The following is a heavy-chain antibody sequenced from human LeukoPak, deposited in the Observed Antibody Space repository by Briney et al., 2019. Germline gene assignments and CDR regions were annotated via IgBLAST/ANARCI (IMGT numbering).Heavy chain of an antibody. CDR1: GGSISSHY. Sequence: PSETLSLTCTVSGGSISSHYWSWIRQPPGKGPEWIGYIYYSGSTNYNPSLKSRVTISVDTSKNQFSLKLSSVTAADTAVYYCARASSSWYGGYYFDYWGQGTLVTVSS. CDR3: ARASSSWYGGYYFDY. CDR2: IYYSGST. D-gene: IGHD6-13*01. V-gene: IGHV4-59*11. J-gene: IGHJ4*02.